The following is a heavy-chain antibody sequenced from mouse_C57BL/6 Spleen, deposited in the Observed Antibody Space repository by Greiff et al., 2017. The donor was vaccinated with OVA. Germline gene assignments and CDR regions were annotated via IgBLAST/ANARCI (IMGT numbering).Heavy chain of an antibody. CDR3: ARAPHYYGSRGLWYFDV. V-gene: IGHV5-17*01. D-gene: IGHD1-1*01. CDR1: GFTFSDYG. J-gene: IGHJ1*03. Sequence: EVQLVESGGGLVKPGGSLKLSCAASGFTFSDYGMHWVRQAPEQGLEWVAYISSGSSTIYYADKVKGRFTISRDNAKNTLFLQMTSLMSEDTAMCYCARAPHYYGSRGLWYFDVWGTGTTVTVSS. CDR2: ISSGSSTI.